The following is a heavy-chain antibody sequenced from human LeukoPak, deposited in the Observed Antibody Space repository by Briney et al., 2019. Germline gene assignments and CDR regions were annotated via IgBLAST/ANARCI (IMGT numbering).Heavy chain of an antibody. D-gene: IGHD1-26*01. CDR3: ARGRRYSGSHSLGY. V-gene: IGHV1-8*01. Sequence: ASVKVSCKASGYTFTSYDINWVRQATGQGLEWMGWMNPNSGNTGYAQKFQGRVTMTRNTSISTAYMELSSLRSEDTAVYYCARGRRYSGSHSLGYWGQGTLVTVSS. J-gene: IGHJ4*02. CDR2: MNPNSGNT. CDR1: GYTFTSYD.